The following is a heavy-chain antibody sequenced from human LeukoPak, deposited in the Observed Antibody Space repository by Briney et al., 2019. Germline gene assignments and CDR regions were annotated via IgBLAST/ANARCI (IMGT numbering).Heavy chain of an antibody. CDR2: MNTNSGTI. D-gene: IGHD4-17*01. CDR1: GYTFTSYE. Sequence: GGSLRLSCTASGYTFTSYEINWVRQAPGQGLEWMSWMNTNSGTIDYAHTLKGRVTITRNTSISTPYMELSSLRAEDTAVYYCARGAVTTPSYYYYSYYMDVWGKGATVTVSS. V-gene: IGHV1-8*03. CDR3: ARGAVTTPSYYYYSYYMDV. J-gene: IGHJ6*03.